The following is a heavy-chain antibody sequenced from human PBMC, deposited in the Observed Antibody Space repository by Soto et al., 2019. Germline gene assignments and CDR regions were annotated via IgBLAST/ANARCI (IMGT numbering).Heavy chain of an antibody. D-gene: IGHD2-2*01. CDR1: GFSFSDYT. CDR3: ARDGAFCSGTGCRDYYHYMDF. Sequence: EVQLVESGGGLVKPGGPLRLSCAASGFSFSDYTMNWVRQAPGKGLEWVSSISGSTSYTYYADSLKGRFTVSRDNAEKSLYLQMHSLRAEDTAVYYCARDGAFCSGTGCRDYYHYMDFWGKGTTVTVSS. J-gene: IGHJ6*03. CDR2: ISGSTSYT. V-gene: IGHV3-21*01.